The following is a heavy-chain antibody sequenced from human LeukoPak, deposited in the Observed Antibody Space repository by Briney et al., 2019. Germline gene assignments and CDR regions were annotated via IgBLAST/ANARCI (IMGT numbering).Heavy chain of an antibody. CDR1: GFIFRSYE. Sequence: PGGSLRLSCAASGFIFRSYEMNWARPAPGKGLEWVSYISSSGSTIYYADSVKGRFTLSRDNAKNSLYLQMNSLRAEDTAVYYCARTGGSYPYYFEYWGQGTLVTVSS. D-gene: IGHD1-26*01. CDR3: ARTGGSYPYYFEY. V-gene: IGHV3-48*03. J-gene: IGHJ4*02. CDR2: ISSSGSTI.